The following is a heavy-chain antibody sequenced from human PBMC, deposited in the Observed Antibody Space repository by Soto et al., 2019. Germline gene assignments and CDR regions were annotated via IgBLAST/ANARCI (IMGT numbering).Heavy chain of an antibody. Sequence: QVQLVESGGGVVQPGRSLRLSCAASGFTFSNYGMHWVRQAPGKGLEWVAVIWYDGSNKYYADSVKGRFTISRDNSKNTLYLQMNSLRAEDTAVYYCARGRFDCSSTSCYSNYYYYMDVWGKGTTVTVSS. CDR1: GFTFSNYG. V-gene: IGHV3-33*01. CDR2: IWYDGSNK. D-gene: IGHD2-2*01. J-gene: IGHJ6*03. CDR3: ARGRFDCSSTSCYSNYYYYMDV.